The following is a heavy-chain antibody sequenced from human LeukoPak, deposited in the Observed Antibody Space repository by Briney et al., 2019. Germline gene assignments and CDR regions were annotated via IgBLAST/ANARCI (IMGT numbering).Heavy chain of an antibody. V-gene: IGHV3-11*01. CDR3: ARDRGSGGYSSWFDP. CDR1: GFPSMDSN. J-gene: IGHJ5*02. CDR2: ISSSGSTI. D-gene: IGHD3-10*01. Sequence: GGPRSLPCAASGFPSMDSNLTWTPQAPGKGREGFYYISSSGSTIYYADSVKGRFTISRDNAKNSLYLQMNSLRAEDTAVYYCARDRGSGGYSSWFDPWGQGTLVTVSS.